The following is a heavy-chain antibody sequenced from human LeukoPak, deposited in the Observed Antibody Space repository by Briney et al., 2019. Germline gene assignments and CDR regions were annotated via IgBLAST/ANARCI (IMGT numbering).Heavy chain of an antibody. J-gene: IGHJ3*02. V-gene: IGHV4-4*02. CDR1: GGSLCSSNW. D-gene: IGHD3-10*01. Sequence: PWGTLSLTCAVSGGSLCSSNWWSWIRPPPGKGLEWSGEIYHSGRPYSNPSLKSRVTISVDTSKNQFSLKLSSVTAADTAVYYCARAGFGELSAFDTWGQGTMVTVSS. CDR2: IYHSGRP. CDR3: ARAGFGELSAFDT.